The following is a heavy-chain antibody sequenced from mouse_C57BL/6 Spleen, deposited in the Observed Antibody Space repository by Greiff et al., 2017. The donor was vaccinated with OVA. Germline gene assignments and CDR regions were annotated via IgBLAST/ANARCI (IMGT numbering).Heavy chain of an antibody. CDR1: GYTFTSYW. Sequence: VQLQQPGAELVMPGASVKLSCKASGYTFTSYWMHWVKQRPGQGLEWIGEIDTSDSYTNYNQKFKGKSTFTVDKSSSTAYMQLSSLTSEDSAVYYCARSIYDGHYPWFAYWGQGTLVTVSA. CDR2: IDTSDSYT. D-gene: IGHD2-3*01. V-gene: IGHV1-69*01. CDR3: ARSIYDGHYPWFAY. J-gene: IGHJ3*01.